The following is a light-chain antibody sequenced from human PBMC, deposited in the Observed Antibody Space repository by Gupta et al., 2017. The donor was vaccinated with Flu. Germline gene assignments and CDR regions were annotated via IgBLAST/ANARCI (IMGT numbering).Light chain of an antibody. CDR2: EVT. Sequence: SCTGTSSDVGGYNYVSWYQQHPGKAPKLMIFEVTKRPSGVPDRFSGSKSGNTASLPVPGLQAEDEADYYCSSYAGNHIIFGTGTRVTVL. V-gene: IGLV2-8*01. J-gene: IGLJ1*01. CDR1: SSDVGGYNY. CDR3: SSYAGNHII.